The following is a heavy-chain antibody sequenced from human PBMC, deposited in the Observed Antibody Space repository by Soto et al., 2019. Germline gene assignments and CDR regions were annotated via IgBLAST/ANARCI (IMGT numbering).Heavy chain of an antibody. D-gene: IGHD3-10*01. CDR2: TYYNGST. CDR1: GVSISSYY. Sequence: QVQLQESGPGLVKPSETLSLTCTVSGVSISSYYWSWIRQPPGKGLEWIGYTYYNGSTNYNPSLKSRVTTSVDTSKNQFSLKLSSVTAADAAVYYCATTLIRGDACDIWGQGTMVTVSS. V-gene: IGHV4-59*01. J-gene: IGHJ3*02. CDR3: ATTLIRGDACDI.